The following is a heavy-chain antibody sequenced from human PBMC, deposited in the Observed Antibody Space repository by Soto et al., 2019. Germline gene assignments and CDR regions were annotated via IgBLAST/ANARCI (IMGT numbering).Heavy chain of an antibody. V-gene: IGHV1-18*01. Sequence: ASVKVSCKASGYTFTSYGISWVRQAPGQGLEWMGWISAYNGNTNYAQKLQGRVTMTTDTSTSTAYMELRSLRSDDTAVYYCARDSPRYCSSTSCPPNYYYGMDVWGRGTTVTVSS. CDR3: ARDSPRYCSSTSCPPNYYYGMDV. J-gene: IGHJ6*02. CDR1: GYTFTSYG. CDR2: ISAYNGNT. D-gene: IGHD2-2*01.